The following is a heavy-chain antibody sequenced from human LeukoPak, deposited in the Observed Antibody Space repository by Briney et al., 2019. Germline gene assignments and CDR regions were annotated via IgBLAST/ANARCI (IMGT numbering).Heavy chain of an antibody. CDR1: GDSISPNY. J-gene: IGHJ6*03. D-gene: IGHD4-17*01. V-gene: IGHV4-59*01. Sequence: PSESLSLTCTVSGDSISPNYWSWIRQPRGKGLEWIGYIHYTGNTNYNPSLKSRVTISANTSKNQFSLKLSSVTAADTAVYYCARSGTATSFYYYYYMDVWGKGTTVTVSS. CDR3: ARSGTATSFYYYYYMDV. CDR2: IHYTGNT.